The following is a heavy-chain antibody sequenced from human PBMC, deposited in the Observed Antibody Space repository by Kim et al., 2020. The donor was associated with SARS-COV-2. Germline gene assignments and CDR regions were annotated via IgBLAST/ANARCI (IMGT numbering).Heavy chain of an antibody. CDR1: GGSISSSSYY. V-gene: IGHV4-39*01. D-gene: IGHD6-13*01. CDR2: IYYSGST. Sequence: SETLSLTCTVSGGSISSSSYYWGWIRQPPGKGLEWIGSIYYSGSTYYNPSLKRRVTISVDTSKNQFSLKLSSVTAADTAVYYCARHGADIAAAGPFQMSYWGQGTLVTVSS. CDR3: ARHGADIAAAGPFQMSY. J-gene: IGHJ4*02.